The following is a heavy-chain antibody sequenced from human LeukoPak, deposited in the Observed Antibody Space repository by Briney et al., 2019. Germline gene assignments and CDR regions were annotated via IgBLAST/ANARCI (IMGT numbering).Heavy chain of an antibody. V-gene: IGHV3-23*01. J-gene: IGHJ3*02. CDR1: GFPFSSYA. CDR2: ISGSGGST. D-gene: IGHD1-14*01. Sequence: GGSLRLSCAASGFPFSSYAMSWVRQSPGEGLEWVSCISGSGGSTYYAESVKGRFTISRDNSKNTLYLQINSLRAEDTAVYYCARAGPYDAFDIWGQGTMVTVSS. CDR3: ARAGPYDAFDI.